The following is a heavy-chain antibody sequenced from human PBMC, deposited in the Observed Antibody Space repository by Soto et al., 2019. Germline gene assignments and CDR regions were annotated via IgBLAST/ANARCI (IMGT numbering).Heavy chain of an antibody. D-gene: IGHD3-22*01. CDR2: ISAYNGNT. Sequence: ASVKVSCKASGYTITSWGINWVRQAPGQGLEWMGWISAYNGNTNYAEKLQDRVTMTTDTSTTTAYMELRSLRSDDTAVYYCARGPYYYDSSGYSYFDYGGQGTLVTGSS. J-gene: IGHJ4*02. CDR1: GYTITSWG. CDR3: ARGPYYYDSSGYSYFDY. V-gene: IGHV1-18*01.